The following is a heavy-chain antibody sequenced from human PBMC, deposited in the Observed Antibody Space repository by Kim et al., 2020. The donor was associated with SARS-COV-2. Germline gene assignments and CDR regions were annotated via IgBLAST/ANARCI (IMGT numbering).Heavy chain of an antibody. CDR3: VKRATGTTNYFDY. V-gene: IGHV3-64D*09. CDR1: GFTFSSYV. D-gene: IGHD1-1*01. Sequence: GGSLRLSCSASGFTFSSYVMHWVRQAPGKRLEYVSAITSNGRSTYYADTVKGRFTISRDNSKNTLCLQMGILRPDDTDVYYCVKRATGTTNYFDYWGRGTLVTASS. J-gene: IGHJ4*02. CDR2: ITSNGRST.